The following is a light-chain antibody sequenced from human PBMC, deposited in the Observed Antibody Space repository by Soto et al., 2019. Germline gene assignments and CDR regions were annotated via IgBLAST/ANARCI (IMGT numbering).Light chain of an antibody. CDR2: GNS. J-gene: IGLJ2*01. V-gene: IGLV1-40*01. CDR3: QPYDSSLSGWVV. Sequence: QSVLTQPPSVSGAPGQRVTISCTGSSSNIGAGYDVHWYQQLPGTAPKLLIYGNSNRPSGVPDRFSGSKSGTSASLAITGLQAEDEADYHCQPYDSSLSGWVVFGGGTKLTVL. CDR1: SSNIGAGYD.